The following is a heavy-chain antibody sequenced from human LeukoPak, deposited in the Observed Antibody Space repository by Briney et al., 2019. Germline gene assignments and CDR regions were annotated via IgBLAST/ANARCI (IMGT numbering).Heavy chain of an antibody. D-gene: IGHD3-10*01. CDR1: GFTFSSYS. J-gene: IGHJ4*02. V-gene: IGHV3-21*01. CDR3: ARAGFTFSDYFGSFFDY. CDR2: ISGSSGYI. Sequence: GGSLRLSCAASGFTFSSYSMNWVRQAPGKGLEWVSSISGSSGYIYYADSVKGRFTISRDNAKNSLHLQMSSLRAEDTAVYYCARAGFTFSDYFGSFFDYWGQGTLVTVSS.